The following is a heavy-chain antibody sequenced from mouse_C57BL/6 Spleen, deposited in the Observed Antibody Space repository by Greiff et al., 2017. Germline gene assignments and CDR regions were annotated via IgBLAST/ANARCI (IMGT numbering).Heavy chain of an antibody. J-gene: IGHJ3*01. D-gene: IGHD1-1*01. V-gene: IGHV1-82*01. CDR3: AREDYYGSSGAY. CDR2: IYPGDGDT. Sequence: VQLQQSGPELVKPGASVKISCKASGYAFSSSWMNWVKQRPGKGLEWIGRIYPGDGDTNYNGKFKGKATLTADKSSSTAYMQLSSLTSEDSAVYFCAREDYYGSSGAYWGQGTLVTVSA. CDR1: GYAFSSSW.